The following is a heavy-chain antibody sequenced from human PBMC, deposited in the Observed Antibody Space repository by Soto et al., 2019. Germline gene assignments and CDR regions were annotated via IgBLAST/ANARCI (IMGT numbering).Heavy chain of an antibody. CDR2: ISGGGATT. Sequence: EVQLLESGGGLVQPGGSLRLSCAASGFTFNNYAMTWVRQAPGKGLEWVSAISGGGATTSYADSVKGRFTVSRDGSKNTLYLQMSSLRAEDTALYYCAKGRGGSGSLTPRVDFWGQGTLGTVSA. J-gene: IGHJ4*02. D-gene: IGHD3-10*01. V-gene: IGHV3-23*01. CDR1: GFTFNNYA. CDR3: AKGRGGSGSLTPRVDF.